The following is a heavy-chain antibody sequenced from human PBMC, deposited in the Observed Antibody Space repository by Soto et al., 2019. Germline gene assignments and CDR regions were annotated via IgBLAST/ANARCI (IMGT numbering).Heavy chain of an antibody. CDR2: ISSNGQGI. Sequence: GGSLRLSWAASGFTFSTYAISWVRQAPGKGLEWVSAISSNGQGIYYADSVRGRFTISRDNSNNTISLHMDSLRADDTAFYYCAKDRTYPRHQFHYWGQGPLVTVSS. CDR1: GFTFSTYA. V-gene: IGHV3-23*01. D-gene: IGHD2-2*01. CDR3: AKDRTYPRHQFHY. J-gene: IGHJ4*02.